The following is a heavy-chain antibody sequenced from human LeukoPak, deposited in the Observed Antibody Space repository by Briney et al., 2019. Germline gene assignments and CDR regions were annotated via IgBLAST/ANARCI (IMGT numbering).Heavy chain of an antibody. CDR3: ARYSNLDY. CDR1: GFAFSSYE. CDR2: ISSSSSSI. J-gene: IGHJ4*02. V-gene: IGHV3-48*03. Sequence: GGPLRLSCGASGFAFSSYEKNGVPQAPGKGLEGVSYISSSSSSISYADSVTGRFTISSDNAKNSLNLQKTSLRAEDTAVYYCARYSNLDYWGQGTLVTVSS. D-gene: IGHD4-11*01.